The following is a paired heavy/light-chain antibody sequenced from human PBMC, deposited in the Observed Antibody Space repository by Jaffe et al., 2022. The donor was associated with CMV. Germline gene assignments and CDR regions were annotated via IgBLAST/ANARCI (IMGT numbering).Heavy chain of an antibody. CDR2: ISSSGSTI. J-gene: IGHJ5*02. Sequence: EVQLVESGGGLVQPGGSLRLSCAASGFTFSSYEMNWVRQAPGKGLEWVSYISSSGSTIYYADSVKGRFTISRDNAKNSLYLQMNSLRAEDTAVYYCARAPSPTLAVAGTVSWFDPWGQGTLVTVSS. CDR1: GFTFSSYE. V-gene: IGHV3-48*03. CDR3: ARAPSPTLAVAGTVSWFDP. D-gene: IGHD6-19*01.
Light chain of an antibody. Sequence: DIQMTQSPSSLSASVGDRVTITCRASQGISNSLAWYQQKPGKAPKLLLYAASRLESGVPSRFSGSGSGTDYTLTISSLQPEDFATYYCQQYYSTPPWTFGQGTKVEIK. CDR1: QGISNS. V-gene: IGKV1-NL1*01. CDR3: QQYYSTPPWT. CDR2: AAS. J-gene: IGKJ1*01.